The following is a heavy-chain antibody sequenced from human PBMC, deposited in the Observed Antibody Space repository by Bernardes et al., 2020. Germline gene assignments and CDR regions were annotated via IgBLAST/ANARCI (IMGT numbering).Heavy chain of an antibody. V-gene: IGHV2-5*02. D-gene: IGHD1-1*01. Sequence: SDPTLVKPTQTLTLTCTFSGFSLTTTALGVAWIRQPPGQALEWLAVILWDDDKRYSPSLSSRLTITKDTSKNQVVLTMTNMDPVDTATYYCVHSKPWKDGGSFDYWGLGTLVTVSS. CDR1: GFSLTTTALG. CDR2: ILWDDDK. J-gene: IGHJ4*02. CDR3: VHSKPWKDGGSFDY.